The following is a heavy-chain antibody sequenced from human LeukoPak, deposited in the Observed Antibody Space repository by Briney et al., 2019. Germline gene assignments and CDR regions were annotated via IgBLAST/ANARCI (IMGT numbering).Heavy chain of an antibody. CDR1: GFTFSSYA. V-gene: IGHV3-23*01. D-gene: IGHD2-21*02. Sequence: GGSRRLSCAASGFTFSSYAMSWVRQAPGKGLEWVSAISGSGGSTYYADSVKGRFTISRDNSKDTLYLQMNSLRAEDTAVYYCAKDSAYCGGDCPTFYYYYGMDVWGQGTTVTVSS. CDR2: ISGSGGST. J-gene: IGHJ6*02. CDR3: AKDSAYCGGDCPTFYYYYGMDV.